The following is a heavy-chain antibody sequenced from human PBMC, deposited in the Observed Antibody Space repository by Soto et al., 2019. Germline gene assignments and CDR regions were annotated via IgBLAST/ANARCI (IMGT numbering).Heavy chain of an antibody. J-gene: IGHJ4*02. V-gene: IGHV3-15*07. Sequence: PGGSPKLSRAASGHTFTNSWVNWSRQAPGKGLEWVGRIKSKVDGETTHYAPPVKGRFIISRDDSINTVFLQMNRLNSEDTGVYFCTNSPNGIVAGGTPPDYWGQGTLVTVSS. CDR3: TNSPNGIVAGGTPPDY. CDR2: IKSKVDGETT. CDR1: GHTFTNSW. D-gene: IGHD5-12*01.